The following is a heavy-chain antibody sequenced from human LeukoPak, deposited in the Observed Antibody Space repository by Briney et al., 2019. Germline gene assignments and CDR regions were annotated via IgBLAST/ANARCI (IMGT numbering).Heavy chain of an antibody. CDR2: ISSSSSTI. Sequence: PGGSLRLSCAGSGFTFSSYSMNWVRQAPGKGLEWVSYISSSSSTIYYADSVKGRFSISRDNAKNSLYLQMNSLRAEDTAVYYCARDGASDSYDYWGQGTLVTVSS. CDR1: GFTFSSYS. V-gene: IGHV3-48*01. D-gene: IGHD2-21*01. CDR3: ARDGASDSYDY. J-gene: IGHJ4*02.